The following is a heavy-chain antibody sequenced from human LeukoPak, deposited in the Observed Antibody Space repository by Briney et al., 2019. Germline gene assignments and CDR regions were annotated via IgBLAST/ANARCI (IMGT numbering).Heavy chain of an antibody. CDR3: AKDLGYSYGCSDY. CDR2: LTAGGERT. D-gene: IGHD5-18*01. J-gene: IGHJ4*02. V-gene: IGHV3-23*01. Sequence: GGSLRLSCAASGFTFSSYAMSWVRQAPGKGLEWVSSLTAGGERTFYADSVKGRFTISRDNSKDTLYLQINSLRAEDTAVYHCAKDLGYSYGCSDYWGQGTLVTVS. CDR1: GFTFSSYA.